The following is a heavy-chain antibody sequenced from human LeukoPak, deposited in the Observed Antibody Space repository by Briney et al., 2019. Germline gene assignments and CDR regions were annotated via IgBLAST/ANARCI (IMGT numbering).Heavy chain of an antibody. V-gene: IGHV1-2*02. CDR2: INPNSGGT. J-gene: IGHJ3*02. CDR1: GYTFTGYY. Sequence: GASVKVSCKASGYTFTGYYMHWVRQAPGQGLEWMGWINPNSGGTSYAQNFQGRVTMTRDTSITTAYMELSRLRSDDTAVYYCATIPHETFDNWGQGTMVTVSS. CDR3: ATIPHETFDN. D-gene: IGHD3-3*01.